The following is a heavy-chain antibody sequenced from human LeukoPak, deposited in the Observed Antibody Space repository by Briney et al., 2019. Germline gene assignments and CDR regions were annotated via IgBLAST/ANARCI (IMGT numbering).Heavy chain of an antibody. CDR1: GYTLTHYH. Sequence: ASVKVSCQASGYTLTHYHIHWVRHAPGPRVEWMGMDNPSHGGTNYAQKFQGRVTVTRDTSISTAYMDLSRLRSDDTAVYYCARAGVWDYSDSSGYHNAAFDIWGQGTMVTVSS. V-gene: IGHV1-2*02. J-gene: IGHJ3*02. CDR2: DNPSHGGT. CDR3: ARAGVWDYSDSSGYHNAAFDI. D-gene: IGHD3-22*01.